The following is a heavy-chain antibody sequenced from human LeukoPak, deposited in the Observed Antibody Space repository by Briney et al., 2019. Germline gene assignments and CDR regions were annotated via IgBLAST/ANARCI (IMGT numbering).Heavy chain of an antibody. CDR1: GFTFRKYW. Sequence: PPGGSLRLSCAASGFTFRKYWLHWVRHAPGKGLVWVSRINPDDGSTSYADSVKGRFTISRDNAKSTLYLQMNSLRAEDTAVYYCARDMAALEWLEDYWGQGTLVTVSS. J-gene: IGHJ4*02. CDR2: INPDDGST. V-gene: IGHV3-74*01. CDR3: ARDMAALEWLEDY. D-gene: IGHD3-3*01.